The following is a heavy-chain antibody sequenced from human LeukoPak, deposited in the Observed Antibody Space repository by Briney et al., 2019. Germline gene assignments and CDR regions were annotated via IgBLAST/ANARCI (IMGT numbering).Heavy chain of an antibody. CDR3: ARGGYYDGSGYFDYKYDY. V-gene: IGHV4-59*01. Sequence: PSETLSLICTVSGGSINGYYWSWIRQPPGKGLEWIGYIYYSGGTNYSPSLKSRLTISLDTSKNQFSLKLSSVTAADTAVYYCARGGYYDGSGYFDYKYDYWGQGTLVTVPS. CDR2: IYYSGGT. J-gene: IGHJ4*02. CDR1: GGSINGYY. D-gene: IGHD3-22*01.